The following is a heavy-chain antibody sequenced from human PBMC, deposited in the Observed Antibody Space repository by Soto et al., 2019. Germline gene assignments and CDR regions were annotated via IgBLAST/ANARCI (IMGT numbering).Heavy chain of an antibody. J-gene: IGHJ4*02. CDR1: GGSMISGF. D-gene: IGHD3-16*01. Sequence: PSETLSLTFTVSGGSMISGFGSWTRQPTGKGLEWIGYISYSGNTNYNPSLKSRVTMSVDTPKNQFSLRLSSVTTADTAVYYCARDALQYYDSDGRHAGWGPGTLVTVSS. CDR2: ISYSGNT. V-gene: IGHV4-59*01. CDR3: ARDALQYYDSDGRHAG.